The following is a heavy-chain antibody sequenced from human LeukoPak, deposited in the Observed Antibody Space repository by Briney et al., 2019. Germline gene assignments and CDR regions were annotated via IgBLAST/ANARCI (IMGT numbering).Heavy chain of an antibody. V-gene: IGHV4-59*01. CDR2: IYNSGST. CDR3: ARDKLGSSWYGLDH. J-gene: IGHJ4*02. D-gene: IGHD6-13*01. CDR1: GGSISSYY. Sequence: SETLSLTCTVSGGSISSYYWSWIRQPPGKGLEWIGYIYNSGSTNYNPSLKSRVTISVDTSKNQFSLKLSFVTAADTSVYYCARDKLGSSWYGLDHWGQGTLVTVSS.